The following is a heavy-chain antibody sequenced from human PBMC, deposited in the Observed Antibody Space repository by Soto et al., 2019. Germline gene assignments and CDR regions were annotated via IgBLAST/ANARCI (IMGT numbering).Heavy chain of an antibody. V-gene: IGHV3-23*01. Sequence: EVQLLESGGGVVQPGGSLRLSCEASGLNFKKFAMAGVRQAPGEGREWVSGISGCGGSTSYADSVKGRFTLARDDSKNTLSLHLNSLRFEDTARYFCAKADGEQWLIPHLDNWGQGTLVTVS. CDR3: AKADGEQWLIPHLDN. CDR1: GLNFKKFA. CDR2: ISGCGGST. J-gene: IGHJ4*02. D-gene: IGHD6-19*01.